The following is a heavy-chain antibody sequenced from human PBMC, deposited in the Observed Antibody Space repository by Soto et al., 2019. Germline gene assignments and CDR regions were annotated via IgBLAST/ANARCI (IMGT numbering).Heavy chain of an antibody. D-gene: IGHD3-22*01. CDR3: AKDFYNDSISNWFDP. V-gene: IGHV3-30*18. J-gene: IGHJ5*02. Sequence: SLRLSCAASEFTFSSYSMHCVRKGPGKGLEWVAVISSEGKNKFYADSVKGRFTISRDNSKNTLSLQIDSLRTDDTAVYYCAKDFYNDSISNWFDPWGQGTLVTVSS. CDR2: ISSEGKNK. CDR1: EFTFSSYS.